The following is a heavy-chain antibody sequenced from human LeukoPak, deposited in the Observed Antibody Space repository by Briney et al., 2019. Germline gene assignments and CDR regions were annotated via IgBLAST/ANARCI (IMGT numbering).Heavy chain of an antibody. CDR2: ISTSGYYI. Sequence: GGSLRLSCAASGFTFSTYSMNWVRQAPGKGLEWVSSISTSGYYIYYADSVEGRFTISRDNAENSLFLQMNSLRAEDTAVYYCAKPSGSYSDWGQGTLVTVSS. CDR3: AKPSGSYSD. CDR1: GFTFSTYS. J-gene: IGHJ4*02. V-gene: IGHV3-21*01. D-gene: IGHD1-26*01.